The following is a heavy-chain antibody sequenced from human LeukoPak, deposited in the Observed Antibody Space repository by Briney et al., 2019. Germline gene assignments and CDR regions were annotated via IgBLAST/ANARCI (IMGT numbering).Heavy chain of an antibody. J-gene: IGHJ4*02. CDR2: IIPIFGTA. D-gene: IGHD2-2*01. Sequence: GASVKVSCKASGGTFSSYAISWVRQAPGQGLKWMGGIIPIFGTANYAQKFQGRVTITADKSTSTAYMELSSLRSEDTAVYYCAREVVSHCSSTSCHHPFDYWGQGTLVTVSS. V-gene: IGHV1-69*06. CDR1: GGTFSSYA. CDR3: AREVVSHCSSTSCHHPFDY.